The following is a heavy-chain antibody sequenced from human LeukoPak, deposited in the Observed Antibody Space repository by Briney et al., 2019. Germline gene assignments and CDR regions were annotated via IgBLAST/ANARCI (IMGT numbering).Heavy chain of an antibody. CDR1: GYSISSGYY. Sequence: PSETLSLTCTVSGYSISSGYYWGWIRQPPGKGLEWLGSIYQSGNTYYNPSLKSRVTISVDTSKNQFSLKLSSVTAADTAVYYCARRPAYYDILTGYNPPDYWGQGTLVTVSS. CDR2: IYQSGNT. V-gene: IGHV4-38-2*02. J-gene: IGHJ4*02. CDR3: ARRPAYYDILTGYNPPDY. D-gene: IGHD3-9*01.